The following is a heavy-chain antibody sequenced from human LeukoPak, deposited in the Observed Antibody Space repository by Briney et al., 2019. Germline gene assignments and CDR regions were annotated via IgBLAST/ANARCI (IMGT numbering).Heavy chain of an antibody. D-gene: IGHD3-10*01. Sequence: SETVSLTCAVYGGPFSGFYWSWIRQPPGKGLEWIGEINHSGSTNYNPSLKSRVTISVDTSKNQFSLKLSSVTAADTAVYYCARVGRGVYYYGSGSYPNWFDPWGQGTLVTVSS. CDR2: INHSGST. J-gene: IGHJ5*02. CDR1: GGPFSGFY. CDR3: ARVGRGVYYYGSGSYPNWFDP. V-gene: IGHV4-34*01.